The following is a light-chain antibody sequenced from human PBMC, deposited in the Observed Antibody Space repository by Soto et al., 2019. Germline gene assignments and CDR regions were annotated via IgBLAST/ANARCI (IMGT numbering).Light chain of an antibody. Sequence: EIVLTQSPGTLSLSPGERATLSCRASQSVSNYLAWYQHKPGQAPRLLIYGASSRATGIPDRFSGSGSETDFTLTIRRLEPEDFAVYCCQQYGGSPQTFGQGTKVEIK. CDR1: QSVSNY. V-gene: IGKV3-20*01. CDR2: GAS. CDR3: QQYGGSPQT. J-gene: IGKJ1*01.